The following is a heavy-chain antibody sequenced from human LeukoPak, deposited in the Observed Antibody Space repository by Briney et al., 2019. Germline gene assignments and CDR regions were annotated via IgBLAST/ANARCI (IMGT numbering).Heavy chain of an antibody. Sequence: GGSLRLSCAASGFTFSNAWMSWVRQAPGKGLEWVGRIKSKTDGGTTDYAAPVKGRFTISRDDSKNTLYLQMNSLKTEATAVSYCTTVDSGSYLNYFSYYMDVWGKGTTVTVSS. CDR2: IKSKTDGGTT. D-gene: IGHD3-10*01. CDR1: GFTFSNAW. CDR3: TTVDSGSYLNYFSYYMDV. V-gene: IGHV3-15*01. J-gene: IGHJ6*03.